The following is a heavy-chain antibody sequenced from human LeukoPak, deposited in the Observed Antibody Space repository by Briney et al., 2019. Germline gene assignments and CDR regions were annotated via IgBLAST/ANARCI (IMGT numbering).Heavy chain of an antibody. CDR1: GYTFTSFY. CDR2: INPSGGST. D-gene: IGHD1-26*01. Sequence: ASVKVSCKASGYTFTSFYIHWVRQAPGQGLEWMGIINPSGGSTGYAQKFQGRVTMTRDTSTSTVYMELSSLRSEDTAVYYCARHPYSGSYHFDYWGQGTLVTVSS. J-gene: IGHJ4*02. CDR3: ARHPYSGSYHFDY. V-gene: IGHV1-46*01.